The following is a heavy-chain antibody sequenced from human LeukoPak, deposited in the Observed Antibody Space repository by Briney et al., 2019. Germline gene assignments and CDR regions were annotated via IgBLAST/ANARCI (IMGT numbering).Heavy chain of an antibody. CDR1: GGSISSYY. D-gene: IGHD3-22*01. CDR3: ARPVDYDSSGYLDY. J-gene: IGHJ4*02. V-gene: IGHV4-59*08. Sequence: LETLSLTCTVSGGSISSYYWSWIRQPPGKGLEWIGYIYYSGSTNYNPSLKSRVTISVDTSKNQFSLKLSSVTAADTAVYYCARPVDYDSSGYLDYWGQGTLVTVSS. CDR2: IYYSGST.